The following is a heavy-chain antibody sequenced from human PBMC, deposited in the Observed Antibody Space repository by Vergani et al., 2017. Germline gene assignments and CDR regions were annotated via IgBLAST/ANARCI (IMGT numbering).Heavy chain of an antibody. CDR1: GYTFTSYG. Sequence: QVQLVQSGAEVKKPGASVKVSCKASGYTFTSYGISWVRQAPGQGLEWMGWISAYNGNTNYAQKLQGRVTMTTDTSTSTAYMELRSLRSDATAVYYCARDTVSYDSSGYYYGWFDPWGQGTLVTVSS. V-gene: IGHV1-18*04. D-gene: IGHD3-22*01. J-gene: IGHJ5*02. CDR3: ARDTVSYDSSGYYYGWFDP. CDR2: ISAYNGNT.